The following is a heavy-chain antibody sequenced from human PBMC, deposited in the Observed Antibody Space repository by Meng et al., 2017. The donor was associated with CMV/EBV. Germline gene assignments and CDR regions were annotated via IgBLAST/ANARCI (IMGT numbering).Heavy chain of an antibody. J-gene: IGHJ3*02. CDR3: AKRASSGYYSLAFDI. CDR2: ISWNSGSI. Sequence: GGSLRLSCAASGFTFDDYAMHWVRQAPGKGLEWVSGISWNSGSIGYADSVKGRFTISRDNAKNSLYLQMNSLRVEDTALYYCAKRASSGYYSLAFDIWGQGTMVTVSS. V-gene: IGHV3-9*01. CDR1: GFTFDDYA. D-gene: IGHD3-22*01.